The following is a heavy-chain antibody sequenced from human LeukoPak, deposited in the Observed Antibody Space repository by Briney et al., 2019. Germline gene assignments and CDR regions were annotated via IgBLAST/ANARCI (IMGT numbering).Heavy chain of an antibody. V-gene: IGHV4-38-2*01. CDR2: VYHTGSA. CDR1: GYSISRGFY. Sequence: PSETLSLTCAVSGYSISRGFYWVWIRQPRGRGLEWIDNVYHTGSAYYNPSLKSRVTISVDTSNNQFSLNLNSVTAADTAVYYCARARPGYSSGWSASFDDWGQGTLVTVSS. J-gene: IGHJ4*02. D-gene: IGHD6-19*01. CDR3: ARARPGYSSGWSASFDD.